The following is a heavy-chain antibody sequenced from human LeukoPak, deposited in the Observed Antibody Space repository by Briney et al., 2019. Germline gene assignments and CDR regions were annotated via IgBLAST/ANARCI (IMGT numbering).Heavy chain of an antibody. CDR1: GFTFGDYA. CDR3: TRDKQVGIQLWSPADYYYMDV. V-gene: IGHV3-49*04. CDR2: IRSKAYGGTT. J-gene: IGHJ6*03. Sequence: GGSLRLSCTASGFTFGDYAMSWVRQAPGKGLEWVGFIRSKAYGGTTEYAASVKGRFTISRDDSKSIAYLQMNSLKTEDTAVYYCTRDKQVGIQLWSPADYYYMDVWGKGTTVTVSS. D-gene: IGHD5-18*01.